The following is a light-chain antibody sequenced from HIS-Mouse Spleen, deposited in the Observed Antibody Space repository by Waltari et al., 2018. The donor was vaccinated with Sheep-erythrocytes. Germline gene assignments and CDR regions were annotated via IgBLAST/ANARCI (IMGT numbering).Light chain of an antibody. J-gene: IGLJ3*02. CDR3: CSYAGSSTPWV. V-gene: IGLV2-23*01. CDR1: TSDVGSSNL. CDR2: EGS. Sequence: QSALTQPASVSGSPGQSITIPCTGTTSDVGSSNLPSWYQQHPGKAPKLMIYEGSKRPSGVSNRFSGSKSGNTASLTISGLQAEDEADYYCCSYAGSSTPWVFGGGTKLTVL.